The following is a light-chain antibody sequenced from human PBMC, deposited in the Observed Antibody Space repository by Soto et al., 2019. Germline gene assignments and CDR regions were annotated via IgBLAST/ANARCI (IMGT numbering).Light chain of an antibody. Sequence: EIVLTQSPGTLSLSPGESATLSCRASQAFCSDYLALYQQRPGQAPRLLIYGASSRATGIPDRFSGSGSGTDFTLTISRLEPEDFAMYFCQQYRTSAQTFGQGTKVDIK. J-gene: IGKJ1*01. CDR2: GAS. CDR3: QQYRTSAQT. CDR1: QAFCSDY. V-gene: IGKV3-20*01.